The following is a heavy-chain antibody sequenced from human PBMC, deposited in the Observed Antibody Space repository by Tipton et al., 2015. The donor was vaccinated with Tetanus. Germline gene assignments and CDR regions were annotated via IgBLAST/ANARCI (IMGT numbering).Heavy chain of an antibody. V-gene: IGHV4-39*07. D-gene: IGHD2-15*01. CDR2: IYYSGST. Sequence: TLSLTCTVSRGSISSSNYYWGWIRQPPGKGLEWIGSIYYSGSTYYNPSLKSRVTISVDTSRKQFSLRLSSVTAADTAVYYCARDQKSATLSHFFYGLDVWGQGTTVTVSS. CDR1: RGSISSSNYY. CDR3: ARDQKSATLSHFFYGLDV. J-gene: IGHJ6*02.